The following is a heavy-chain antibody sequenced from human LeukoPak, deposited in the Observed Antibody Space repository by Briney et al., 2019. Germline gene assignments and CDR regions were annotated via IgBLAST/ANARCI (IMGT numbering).Heavy chain of an antibody. Sequence: PSETLSLTCTVSGGPISRYYWSWIRQPPGKGLEWIGYIYYSGRTNYNPSLKSRVPIPVDTSKNQFSLKLSSVTAADTAVYYCARVPDWEYSRSSGFYPWGQGTLVTVSS. CDR1: GGPISRYY. J-gene: IGHJ5*02. CDR2: IYYSGRT. CDR3: ARVPDWEYSRSSGFYP. V-gene: IGHV4-59*01. D-gene: IGHD6-6*01.